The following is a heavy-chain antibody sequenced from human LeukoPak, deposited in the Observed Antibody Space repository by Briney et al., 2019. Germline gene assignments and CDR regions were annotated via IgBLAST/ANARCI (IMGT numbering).Heavy chain of an antibody. CDR1: GGSFSSGSDY. D-gene: IGHD6-6*01. V-gene: IGHV4-61*02. Sequence: SETLSLTCTVSGGSFSSGSDYGRWIRQPAGKGLVWIGRIYSSGSTNYNPSLKSRVTISVDTSKNHFSLKLSSVTAADTAVYYCARSPSIAARSYYYYYYMDVWGKGTTVTVSS. CDR3: ARSPSIAARSYYYYYYMDV. J-gene: IGHJ6*03. CDR2: IYSSGST.